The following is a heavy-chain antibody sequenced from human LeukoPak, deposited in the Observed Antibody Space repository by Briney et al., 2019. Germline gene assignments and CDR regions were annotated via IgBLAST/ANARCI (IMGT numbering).Heavy chain of an antibody. D-gene: IGHD3-10*01. V-gene: IGHV4-4*07. CDR1: RVSVSSFY. CDR2: MYPSGST. Sequence: SETLSLTCTVSRVSVSSFYWDWIRQPAGKGLEWIGRMYPSGSTNYNPSLKSRVTISVDTSKNQFSLKLSSVTAADTAVYYCARDYYGSGSYYRFDPWGQGTLVTVSS. J-gene: IGHJ5*02. CDR3: ARDYYGSGSYYRFDP.